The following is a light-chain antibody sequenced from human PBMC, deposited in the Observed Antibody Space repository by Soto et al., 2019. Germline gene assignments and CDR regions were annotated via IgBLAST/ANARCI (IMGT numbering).Light chain of an antibody. V-gene: IGLV2-14*01. CDR3: NSCTDTTSLI. J-gene: IGLJ2*01. Sequence: QSALTQPRSVSGSPGQSVTISCTGTGNDVGAYNYVSWYQQHPGKAPKLIIYEVSNRPSGISNRFSGSKSGNTASLTISGLQAEDEADYYCNSCTDTTSLIFGGGTKLTVL. CDR2: EVS. CDR1: GNDVGAYNY.